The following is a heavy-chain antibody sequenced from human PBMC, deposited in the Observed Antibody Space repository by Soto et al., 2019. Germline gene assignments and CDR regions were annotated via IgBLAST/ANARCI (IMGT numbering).Heavy chain of an antibody. V-gene: IGHV3-21*01. Sequence: GGSLRLSCAASGFTFSSYSMNWVRQAPGKGLEWVSSISSSSSYIYYADSVKGRFTISRDNAKNSLYLQMNSLRAEDTAVYYWARDTLVMVRGFNPPWGQGTLVTFSP. CDR1: GFTFSSYS. D-gene: IGHD3-10*01. J-gene: IGHJ5*02. CDR3: ARDTLVMVRGFNPP. CDR2: ISSSSSYI.